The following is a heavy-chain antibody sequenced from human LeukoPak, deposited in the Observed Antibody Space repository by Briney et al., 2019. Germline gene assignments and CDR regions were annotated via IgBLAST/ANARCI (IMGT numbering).Heavy chain of an antibody. CDR3: ARRVVSASLSY. D-gene: IGHD2-21*02. V-gene: IGHV4-34*01. Sequence: SGTLSLTCAVYGESFSGYYWTWIRQTPEKGLEWIGEINHSGSTHYNPSLRSRLIISVDTSKNQFSLKLTSVTAADTAVYYCARRVVSASLSYWGQGTLVTVSS. J-gene: IGHJ4*02. CDR1: GESFSGYY. CDR2: INHSGST.